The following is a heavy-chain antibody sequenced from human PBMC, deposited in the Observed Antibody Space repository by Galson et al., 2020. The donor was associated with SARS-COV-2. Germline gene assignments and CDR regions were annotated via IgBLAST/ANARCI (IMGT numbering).Heavy chain of an antibody. Sequence: KIGESLKISCKGSGYSFPSYWIGWVRQMPGKGLEWMGIIYPGDSDTRYSPSFQGPVTISADKSISTAYLQWSSLKASDTAMYYCARQYGYGDKHIVVVTATPNGFDPWGQGTLVTVSS. CDR2: IYPGDSDT. D-gene: IGHD2-21*02. CDR3: ARQYGYGDKHIVVVTATPNGFDP. J-gene: IGHJ5*02. CDR1: GYSFPSYW. V-gene: IGHV5-51*01.